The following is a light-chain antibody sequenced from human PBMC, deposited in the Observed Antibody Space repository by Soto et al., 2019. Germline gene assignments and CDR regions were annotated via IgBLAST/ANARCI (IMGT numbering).Light chain of an antibody. Sequence: IQLTQSPSSLSASVGDIVTITCRASQGIGSYLAWYQQKTGEAPKRLIYAESSLQSGVPSRLSVSGSGTELTLTISRLQPEDFATYYCLXHNSGPRTFGQGTKVDIK. CDR1: QGIGSY. V-gene: IGKV1-9*01. CDR2: AES. J-gene: IGKJ1*01. CDR3: LXHNSGPRT.